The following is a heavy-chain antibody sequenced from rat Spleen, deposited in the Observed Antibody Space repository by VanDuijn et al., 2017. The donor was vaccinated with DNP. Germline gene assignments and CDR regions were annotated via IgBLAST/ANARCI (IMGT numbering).Heavy chain of an antibody. V-gene: IGHV5S13*01. CDR1: GFTFSNYG. J-gene: IGHJ2*01. CDR2: ISTGGGRA. Sequence: EVQLVESGGDLVQPGRSLKLFCAASGFTFSNYGMAWVRQAPTKGLEWVASISTGGGRAYYRDSVKGRFTISRDNAKSNLYLQIDSLRSEDTATYYCARPDYWGQGVMVTVSS. CDR3: ARPDY.